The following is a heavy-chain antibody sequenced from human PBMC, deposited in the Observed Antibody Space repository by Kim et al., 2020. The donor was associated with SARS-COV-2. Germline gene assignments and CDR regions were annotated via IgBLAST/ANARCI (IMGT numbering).Heavy chain of an antibody. CDR2: IVVGSGNT. Sequence: SVKVSCKASGFTFTSSAMQWVRQARGQRLEWIGWIVVGSGNTNYAQKFQERVTITRDMSTSTAYMELSSLRSEDTAVYYCAAEGRPGLNYDSSAWGQGTLVTVSS. CDR3: AAEGRPGLNYDSSA. V-gene: IGHV1-58*02. CDR1: GFTFTSSA. D-gene: IGHD3-22*01. J-gene: IGHJ5*02.